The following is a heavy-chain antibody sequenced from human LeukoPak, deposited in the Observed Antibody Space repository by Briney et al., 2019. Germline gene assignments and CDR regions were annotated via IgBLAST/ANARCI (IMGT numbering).Heavy chain of an antibody. D-gene: IGHD6-13*01. CDR2: ISSSGSTI. CDR1: GFTFSDYY. CDR3: AKDRGSSIYDGFTWFDP. V-gene: IGHV3-11*04. Sequence: GGSLRLSCAASGFTFSDYYMSWIRQAPGKGLEWVSYISSSGSTIYYADSVKGRFTISRDNSNNTQFLQMSNLRTEDSAVYYCAKDRGSSIYDGFTWFDPWGQGTLVTVSS. J-gene: IGHJ5*02.